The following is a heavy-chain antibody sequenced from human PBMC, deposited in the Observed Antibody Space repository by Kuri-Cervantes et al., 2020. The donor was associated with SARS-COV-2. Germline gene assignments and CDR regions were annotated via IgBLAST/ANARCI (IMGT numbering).Heavy chain of an antibody. CDR2: INHSGST. J-gene: IGHJ5*02. CDR3: ARDPNANHNNWFDP. CDR1: GGSFSGYY. Sequence: SETLSLTCAVYGGSFSGYYWSWIRQPPGKGLERIEEINHSGSTNYNPSLKSRVTISVDTSKNQFSLKLGSVTAVDTAVYYCARDPNANHNNWFDPWGQGTLVTVSS. D-gene: IGHD4/OR15-4a*01. V-gene: IGHV4-34*01.